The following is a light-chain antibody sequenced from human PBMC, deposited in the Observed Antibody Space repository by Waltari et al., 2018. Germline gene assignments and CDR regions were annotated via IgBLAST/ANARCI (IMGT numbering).Light chain of an antibody. J-gene: IGKJ2*01. CDR1: QSVVYSHQSNNC. Sequence: DIVMTQSPDSMAVSLGERAPISCKYSQSVVYSHQSNNCLAWYQQKPGHPPQPLSYWAITREFGVPDRFSGCGSGTDFTLTLDSLQAEDVAVYPCQQYYSTPYTFGQGTKLEIK. V-gene: IGKV4-1*01. CDR3: QQYYSTPYT. CDR2: WAI.